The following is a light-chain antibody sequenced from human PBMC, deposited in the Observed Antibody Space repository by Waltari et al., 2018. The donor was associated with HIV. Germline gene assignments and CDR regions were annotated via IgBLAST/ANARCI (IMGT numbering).Light chain of an antibody. CDR3: HPGGTGILV. J-gene: IGLJ3*02. Sequence: QLVMTQSPAASASLGPSVKLTGTLSSRDSTNAIAWHQQQPEKGPRYLMQLNSDGSHSKGDWIPVRFSGSSSGAERYLPTSSLPSADEAAYYCHPGGTGILVFGGGTKLTVL. V-gene: IGLV4-69*01. CDR1: SRDSTNA. CDR2: LNSDGSH.